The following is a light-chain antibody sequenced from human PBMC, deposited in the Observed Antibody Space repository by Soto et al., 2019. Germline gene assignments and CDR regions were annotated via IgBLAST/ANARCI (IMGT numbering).Light chain of an antibody. CDR3: CAYTSSSKV. V-gene: IGLV2-14*01. CDR2: EVS. CDR1: SSDVGVYNY. J-gene: IGLJ1*01. Sequence: QSALTQPASVSGSPGQSITISCTGTSSDVGVYNYVSWYQQHPGKAPKLMIYEVSNRPSGVSNRFSGSKSGNTASLTISGLQAEDEADYYCCAYTSSSKVFGTGTKLTVL.